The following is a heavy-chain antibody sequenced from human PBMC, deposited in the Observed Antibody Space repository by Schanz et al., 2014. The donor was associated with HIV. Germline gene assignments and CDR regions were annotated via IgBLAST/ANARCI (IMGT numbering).Heavy chain of an antibody. CDR3: ANEEVPNDY. V-gene: IGHV3-23*04. CDR1: GFTFSSYN. CDR2: ISISGETT. J-gene: IGHJ4*02. Sequence: EVQLGESGGGLVQPGRSLRLSCAASGFTFSSYNMHWVRQAPGKGLEWVSGISISGETTYYADSVKGRFTISRDNSKNTLYLQMSSLRVEDTAVYYCANEEVPNDYWGQGTLVTVSS.